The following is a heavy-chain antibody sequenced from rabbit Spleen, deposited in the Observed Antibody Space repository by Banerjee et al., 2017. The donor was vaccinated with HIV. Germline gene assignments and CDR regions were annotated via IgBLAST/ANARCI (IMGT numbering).Heavy chain of an antibody. D-gene: IGHD6-1*01. J-gene: IGHJ6*01. CDR3: ARDPYVRYSGYGDVGL. V-gene: IGHV1S45*01. Sequence: LEESRGGLVKPGGTLTLTCTVSGFSFSSNWICWVRQAPGKGLEWIACIDINDGDTDYSNCPKGRFTISKTSSTTVTLQMTSLTAADTAIYFCARDPYVRYSGYGDVGLWGPGTLVTVS. CDR2: IDINDGDT. CDR1: GFSFSSNW.